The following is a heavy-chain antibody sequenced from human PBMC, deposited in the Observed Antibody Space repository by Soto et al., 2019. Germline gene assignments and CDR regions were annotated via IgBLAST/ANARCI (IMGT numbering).Heavy chain of an antibody. Sequence: SATLSLTCAVYGGSFSGYYWTWIRQPPGKGLEWIGEINHSGSTKYTPSRKSRVTISVDTSKNQFSLKLSSVTAADTAVYFCARGSRGYSGYDTSEYFQHWGQGTLGTVSS. J-gene: IGHJ1*01. CDR1: GGSFSGYY. CDR2: INHSGST. D-gene: IGHD5-12*01. V-gene: IGHV4-34*01. CDR3: ARGSRGYSGYDTSEYFQH.